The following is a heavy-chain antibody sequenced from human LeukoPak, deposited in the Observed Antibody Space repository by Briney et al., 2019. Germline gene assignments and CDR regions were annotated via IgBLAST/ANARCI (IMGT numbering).Heavy chain of an antibody. V-gene: IGHV4-39*07. CDR1: GGSISTTLYY. Sequence: PSETLSLTCTVSGGSISTTLYYWSWIRQPPGKGLEWIGEINHSGSTNYNPSLKSRVTISVDTSKNQFSLKLSSVTAADTAVYYCARGLRYCSSTSCLRGMWFDPWGQGTLVTVSS. CDR3: ARGLRYCSSTSCLRGMWFDP. D-gene: IGHD2-2*01. J-gene: IGHJ5*02. CDR2: INHSGST.